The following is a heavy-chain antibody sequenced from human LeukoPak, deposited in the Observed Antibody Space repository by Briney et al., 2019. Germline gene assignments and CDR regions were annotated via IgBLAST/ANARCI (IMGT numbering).Heavy chain of an antibody. V-gene: IGHV3-30*18. CDR1: GFTFSSYG. Sequence: PGRSLRLSCAASGFTFSSYGMHWVRQAPGKGLEWVAVISFDGSNKYYADSVKGRFTISRDNSKNTLYLQMNSLRAEDTAVYYCAKPYCSGGSCYLKSYYFDYWGQGTLVTVSS. CDR2: ISFDGSNK. J-gene: IGHJ4*02. CDR3: AKPYCSGGSCYLKSYYFDY. D-gene: IGHD2-15*01.